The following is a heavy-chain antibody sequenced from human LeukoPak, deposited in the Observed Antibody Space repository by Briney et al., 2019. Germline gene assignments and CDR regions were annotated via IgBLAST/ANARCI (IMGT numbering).Heavy chain of an antibody. V-gene: IGHV1-46*01. CDR2: INPSGGST. CDR1: VYTFTSYY. D-gene: IGHD3/OR15-3a*01. Sequence: ASVTVSFKPSVYTFTSYYMHWVRQAPGQRLEWMGIINPSGGSTSYAQQFQGRVTMTRDKSTSTVYMELSSLRSEDTAVYYCARDWTPATPSDYWGQGTLVTVSS. CDR3: ARDWTPATPSDY. J-gene: IGHJ4*02.